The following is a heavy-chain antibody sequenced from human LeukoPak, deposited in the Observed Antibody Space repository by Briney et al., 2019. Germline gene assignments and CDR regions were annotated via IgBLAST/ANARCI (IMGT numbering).Heavy chain of an antibody. D-gene: IGHD3-3*01. V-gene: IGHV1-18*01. CDR3: ARDGHYDFWSGYTQPLDY. J-gene: IGHJ4*02. CDR2: ISAYNGNT. Sequence: ASVKVSCKASVYTFTSYGISWVRQAPAQGLECMVCISAYNGNTNYAPKLQGRVTITTDTSTSTAYMELRSLRSDDTAVYYCARDGHYDFWSGYTQPLDYWGQGTLVTVSS. CDR1: VYTFTSYG.